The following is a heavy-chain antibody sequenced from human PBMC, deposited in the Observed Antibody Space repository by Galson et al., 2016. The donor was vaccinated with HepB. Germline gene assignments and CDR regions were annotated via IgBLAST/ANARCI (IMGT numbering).Heavy chain of an antibody. Sequence: SLRLSCAASGFTVSSIHMTWIRQVPGKGLEWVSVIYTVGRTFYADSVKGRFTISRDNSKNTVDLQMNSLSADDTAVYYCAKDHGGTYMRGALDIWGQGTMVTVSS. CDR1: GFTVSSIH. CDR3: AKDHGGTYMRGALDI. V-gene: IGHV3-53*01. CDR2: IYTVGRT. J-gene: IGHJ3*02. D-gene: IGHD3-16*01.